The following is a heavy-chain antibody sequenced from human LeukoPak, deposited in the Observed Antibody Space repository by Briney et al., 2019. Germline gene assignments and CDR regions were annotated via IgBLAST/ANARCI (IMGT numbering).Heavy chain of an antibody. D-gene: IGHD3-10*01. CDR3: ARRPRGVIIKTWFDS. Sequence: ASVKVSCKAFGYTFTSNYMHWVRQAPGQGPEWMGVISPSGGSTTYAQKFQGRVTLTRDMSTSTDYLELSSLRSEDTAVYYCARRPRGVIIKTWFDSWGQGTLVTVSS. J-gene: IGHJ5*01. CDR2: ISPSGGST. CDR1: GYTFTSNY. V-gene: IGHV1-46*01.